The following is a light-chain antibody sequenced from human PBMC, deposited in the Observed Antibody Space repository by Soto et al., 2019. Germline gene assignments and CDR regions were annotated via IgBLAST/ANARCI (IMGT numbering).Light chain of an antibody. CDR2: AAS. CDR1: QSVTSGN. CDR3: QQYGSSPPYT. V-gene: IGKV3-20*01. Sequence: EIVLTQSPGTLSLSPGERATLSCRASQSVTSGNLAWYQQKPGQAPRLLIYAASSRATNIPDRFSGSGSGTDFTLTISILEPEDFAVYYCQQYGSSPPYTFGQGTKLEIK. J-gene: IGKJ2*01.